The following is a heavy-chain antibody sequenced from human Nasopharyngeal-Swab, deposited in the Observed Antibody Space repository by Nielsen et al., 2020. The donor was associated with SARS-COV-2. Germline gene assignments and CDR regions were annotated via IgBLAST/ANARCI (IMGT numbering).Heavy chain of an antibody. CDR3: ASAVTGPLY. J-gene: IGHJ1*01. D-gene: IGHD4-11*01. Sequence: GESLKISCAASGSTFSDKAMTWVRQAPGKGLEWVSTISGSGATTYYADSVKGRFSISRDNSKDTLYLHMNSLRAEDTAVYYCASAVTGPLYWGQGTLVTVSS. V-gene: IGHV3-23*01. CDR2: ISGSGATT. CDR1: GSTFSDKA.